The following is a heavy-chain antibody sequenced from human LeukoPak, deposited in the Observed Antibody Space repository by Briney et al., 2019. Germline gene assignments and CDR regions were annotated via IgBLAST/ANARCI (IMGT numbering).Heavy chain of an antibody. CDR2: VFPDDSDT. J-gene: IGHJ4*02. V-gene: IGHV5-51*01. CDR1: GYSFTTYW. CDR3: ARSGRDGYRSTDF. D-gene: IGHD5-24*01. Sequence: GESLKISCKGSGYSFTTYWISWVRQRPGEGLEWMGTVFPDDSDTRYSPSFQGQVTISAGKSISTAHLQWSSLKASDTAIYYCARSGRDGYRSTDFWGQGTLVTVFS.